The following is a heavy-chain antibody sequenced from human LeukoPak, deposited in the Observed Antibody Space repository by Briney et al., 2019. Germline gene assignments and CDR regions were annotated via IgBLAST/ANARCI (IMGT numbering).Heavy chain of an antibody. CDR1: GGSFSGYY. D-gene: IGHD5-24*01. Sequence: SETLSLTCAVYGGSFSGYYWSWIRRPPGKGLEWIGEINHSGSTNYNPSLKSRVTISVDTSKNQFSLKLSSVTAADTAVYYCATYRRDGYNLGFDYFDYWGQGTLVTVSS. CDR3: ATYRRDGYNLGFDYFDY. CDR2: INHSGST. J-gene: IGHJ4*02. V-gene: IGHV4-34*01.